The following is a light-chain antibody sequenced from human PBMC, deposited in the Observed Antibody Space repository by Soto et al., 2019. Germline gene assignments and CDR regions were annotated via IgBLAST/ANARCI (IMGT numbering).Light chain of an antibody. CDR2: LTS. V-gene: IGKV2-28*01. Sequence: EIVLTQSPLSLPVTPGEPASISCRSSQSLLHSNGYNYVDWYQHKPGQAPRLLIYLTSNRAAGIPARFSGSGSETDFTLTISDVEPEDFAVYYCHQRQSWPRKFGQGTKVDI. CDR3: HQRQSWPRK. CDR1: QSLLHSNGYNY. J-gene: IGKJ1*01.